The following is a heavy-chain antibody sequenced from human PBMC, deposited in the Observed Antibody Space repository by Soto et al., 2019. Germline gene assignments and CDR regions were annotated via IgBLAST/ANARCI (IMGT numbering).Heavy chain of an antibody. CDR2: INPNSGGT. J-gene: IGHJ6*02. D-gene: IGHD5-18*01. Sequence: ASVKVSCKAPGYTFTGYYMHWVRQAPGQGLEWMGWINPNSGGTNYAQKFQGWVTMTRDTSISTAYMELSRLRSDDTAVYYCAREGGVDTAMVGLLYSYYGMDVWGPGTTVTVSS. CDR3: AREGGVDTAMVGLLYSYYGMDV. CDR1: GYTFTGYY. V-gene: IGHV1-2*04.